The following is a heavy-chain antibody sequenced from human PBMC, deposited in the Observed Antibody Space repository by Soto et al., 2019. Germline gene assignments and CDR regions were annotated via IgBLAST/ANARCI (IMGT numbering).Heavy chain of an antibody. D-gene: IGHD3-10*01. J-gene: IGHJ4*02. CDR1: GFTFSNYI. Sequence: GGSLRLSCAASGFTFSNYIMHWVRQAPGKGLEWVAIILHDGNNKYYADSVKGRFTISRDNSKNTLHLQMNSLRTEDTAIYYCARDDEGGSYCDLGYWGQGTLVTVSS. CDR2: ILHDGNNK. CDR3: ARDDEGGSYCDLGY. V-gene: IGHV3-30-3*01.